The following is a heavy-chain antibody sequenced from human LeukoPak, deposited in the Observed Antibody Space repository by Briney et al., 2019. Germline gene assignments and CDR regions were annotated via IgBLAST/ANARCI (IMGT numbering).Heavy chain of an antibody. V-gene: IGHV4-39*01. CDR3: TRRPRTSVVMPFDH. CDR1: GGSISSSSYY. Sequence: PSETLSLTCTVSGGSISSSSYYWGWIRQPPGKGLEWIGSIYYSGSTYYNPSLKSRVTISVDTSKNQFSLQLNSVTAADTAVYYCTRRPRTSVVMPFDHWGRGTLVTVSS. CDR2: IYYSGST. D-gene: IGHD4-23*01. J-gene: IGHJ4*02.